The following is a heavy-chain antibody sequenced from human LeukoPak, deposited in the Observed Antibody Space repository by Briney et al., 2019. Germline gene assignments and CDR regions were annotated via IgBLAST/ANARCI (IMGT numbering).Heavy chain of an antibody. J-gene: IGHJ4*02. D-gene: IGHD3-22*01. CDR1: GYTFTSYY. CDR2: INPSGGST. Sequence: ASVKVSCKASGYTFTSYYMHWVRQAPGQGLEWMVIINPSGGSTSYAQKFQGRVTMTRDTSTSTVYMELSSLRSEDTAVYYCARDSRNNYYDSSCFDYWGQGTLVTVSS. CDR3: ARDSRNNYYDSSCFDY. V-gene: IGHV1-46*01.